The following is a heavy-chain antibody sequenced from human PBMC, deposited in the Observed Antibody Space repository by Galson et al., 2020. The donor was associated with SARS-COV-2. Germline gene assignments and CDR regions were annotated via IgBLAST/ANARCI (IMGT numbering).Heavy chain of an antibody. Sequence: SETLSLTCAVYGGSFSGYYWSWIRQPPGKGLEWIGEINHSGSTNYNPSLKSRVTISVDTSKNQFSLKLSSVTAADTAVYYCARGGGGVARAYHWGQGTMVTVSS. D-gene: IGHD2-15*01. CDR3: ARGGGGVARAYH. J-gene: IGHJ3*01. CDR1: GGSFSGYY. V-gene: IGHV4-34*01. CDR2: INHSGST.